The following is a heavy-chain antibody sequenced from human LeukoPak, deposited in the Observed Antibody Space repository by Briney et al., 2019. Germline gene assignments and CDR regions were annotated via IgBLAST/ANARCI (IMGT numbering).Heavy chain of an antibody. CDR3: ARDLAYFDY. D-gene: IGHD3-16*01. Sequence: GGSLRLSCAASGFTVTSNYMSWVRQAPGKGLEWVSIIYSGGGAYYADSVKGRFTISRDNSRNTLFLQMNSLRAEDTAVYYCARDLAYFDYWGQGTLVTVSS. CDR2: IYSGGGA. V-gene: IGHV3-66*01. J-gene: IGHJ4*02. CDR1: GFTVTSNY.